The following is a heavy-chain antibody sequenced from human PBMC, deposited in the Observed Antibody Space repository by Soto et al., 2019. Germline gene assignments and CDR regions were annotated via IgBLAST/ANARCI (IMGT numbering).Heavy chain of an antibody. Sequence: EVQLVESGGGLVQPGRSLRLSCAASGFTFDDYAMHWVRQAPGKGLEWVSGLSWNSGRIGYADSVKGRFTISRDNSKNTLYLQMNSLRAEDTAVYYCAKGTRYYFDYWGQGTLVTVSS. V-gene: IGHV3-9*01. CDR2: LSWNSGRI. CDR1: GFTFDDYA. J-gene: IGHJ4*02. CDR3: AKGTRYYFDY.